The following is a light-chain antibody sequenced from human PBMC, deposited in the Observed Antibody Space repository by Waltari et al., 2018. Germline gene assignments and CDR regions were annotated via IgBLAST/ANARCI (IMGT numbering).Light chain of an antibody. CDR3: QQYGSSPFA. CDR1: QSFSSSY. J-gene: IGKJ3*01. Sequence: EIVLTQSPGTLSLSPGERATLSCRARQSFSSSYLAWYQHKPGQAPRLLIYGASNRATGIPDRFSGSGSGTDFTLTISRLEPEDFAVYYCQQYGSSPFAFGPGTKVDIK. CDR2: GAS. V-gene: IGKV3-20*01.